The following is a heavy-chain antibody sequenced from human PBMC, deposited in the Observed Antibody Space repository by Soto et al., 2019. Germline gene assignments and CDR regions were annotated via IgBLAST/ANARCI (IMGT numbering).Heavy chain of an antibody. Sequence: GGSLRLSCSASGFTFSSYAMHWVRQAPGKGLEWVSTITGSGDTAYYADSVKGRFTVSRDNSKNTLFLQMSSLRAEDTAIYYCARQYNWTPDDPWGQGTLVTVSS. D-gene: IGHD1-20*01. V-gene: IGHV3-23*01. CDR1: GFTFSSYA. J-gene: IGHJ5*02. CDR2: ITGSGDTA. CDR3: ARQYNWTPDDP.